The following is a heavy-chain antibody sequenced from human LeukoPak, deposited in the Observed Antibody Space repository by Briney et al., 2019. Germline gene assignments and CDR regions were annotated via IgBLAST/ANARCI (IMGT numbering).Heavy chain of an antibody. J-gene: IGHJ4*02. V-gene: IGHV1-8*01. CDR2: MNPNSGNT. CDR1: GYTFTSYD. Sequence: ASVKVSCKTSGYTFTSYDINWVRQATGQGLEWMGWMNPNSGNTGYAQKFKGRVTMTRDTSISIAYMELSSLRSEDTAVYHCARSPLRDPPENYWGQGTLVTVSS. CDR3: ARSPLRDPPENY. D-gene: IGHD1-14*01.